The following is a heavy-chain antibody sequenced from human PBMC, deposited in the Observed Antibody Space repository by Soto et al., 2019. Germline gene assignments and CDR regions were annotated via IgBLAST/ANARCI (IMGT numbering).Heavy chain of an antibody. V-gene: IGHV3-72*01. J-gene: IGHJ6*02. D-gene: IGHD6-19*01. CDR2: IRRKANSYTT. Sequence: EVQLVESGGGLVQPGGSLRLSCAASGLIFSDYHMDWVRQAPGKGLEWVGRIRRKANSYTTEYAASVKGRFTISRDDSKNSLYLRMNSLESEDTAVYYCAMLGGWSGGSSGMDVWGQGTTVTVSS. CDR3: AMLGGWSGGSSGMDV. CDR1: GLIFSDYH.